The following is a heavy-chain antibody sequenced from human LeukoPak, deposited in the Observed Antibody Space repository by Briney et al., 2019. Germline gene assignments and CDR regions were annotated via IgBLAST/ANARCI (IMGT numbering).Heavy chain of an antibody. Sequence: ASVKVSCKASGYTFTSYDINWVRQATGQGLEWMGWMNPNSGNTGYAQKFQGRVTMTRNTPISTAYMELSSLRSEDTAVYYCARGKAYYDFWSGYYIRWFDPWGQGTLVTVSS. CDR3: ARGKAYYDFWSGYYIRWFDP. D-gene: IGHD3-3*01. CDR2: MNPNSGNT. CDR1: GYTFTSYD. J-gene: IGHJ5*02. V-gene: IGHV1-8*01.